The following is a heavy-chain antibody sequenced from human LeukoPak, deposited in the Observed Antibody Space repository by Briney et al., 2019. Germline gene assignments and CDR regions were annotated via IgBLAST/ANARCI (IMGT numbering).Heavy chain of an antibody. V-gene: IGHV3-30-3*01. CDR3: AGDWGRRYSSGWYGDFDY. CDR1: GFTFSNYA. CDR2: ISYDGSDK. J-gene: IGHJ4*02. D-gene: IGHD6-19*01. Sequence: GGSLRLSCAASGFTFSNYAMHWVRQAPGKGLEWVAVISYDGSDKYYADSVKGRFTISRDNSKNTLYLQMNSLRPEDTAVYCCAGDWGRRYSSGWYGDFDYWGQGTLVTVSS.